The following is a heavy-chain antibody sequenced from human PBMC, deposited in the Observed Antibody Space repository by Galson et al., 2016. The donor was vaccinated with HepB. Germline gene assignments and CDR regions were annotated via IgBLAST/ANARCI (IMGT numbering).Heavy chain of an antibody. V-gene: IGHV3-48*01. CDR3: ARSKRDTRDY. Sequence: SLRLSCAASGFTFNDYSMNWVRQAPGKGLEWVSYITSSSSTIYYADSVKGRFTISRDNAKNSLYLQMNSLRAEDTAIYFCARSKRDTRDYWGQGTLVTASS. J-gene: IGHJ4*02. CDR1: GFTFNDYS. CDR2: ITSSSSTI. D-gene: IGHD5-24*01.